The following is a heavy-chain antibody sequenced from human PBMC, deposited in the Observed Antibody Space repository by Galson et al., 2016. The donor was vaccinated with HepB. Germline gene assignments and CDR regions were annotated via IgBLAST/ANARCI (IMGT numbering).Heavy chain of an antibody. CDR1: GFTFSDFG. CDR3: AREGISATGADY. Sequence: SVKVSCKASGFTFSDFGLSWVRQAPGQGLEWMGWISAYSGHTNYPQKFQDRITMTKDTSTRTVYLELRSLISDDTAVYYCAREGISATGADYWGQGSLAIVSP. D-gene: IGHD6-13*01. CDR2: ISAYSGHT. V-gene: IGHV1-18*01. J-gene: IGHJ4*02.